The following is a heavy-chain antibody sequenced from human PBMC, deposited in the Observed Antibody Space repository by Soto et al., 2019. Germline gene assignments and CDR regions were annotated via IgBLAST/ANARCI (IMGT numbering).Heavy chain of an antibody. CDR3: AKAYSSGPYYYYGMDV. CDR2: ISGSGGST. J-gene: IGHJ6*02. Sequence: EVQLLESGGGLVQPGGSLRLSCAASGFTFSSYAMSWVRQAPGKGLEWVSAISGSGGSTYYADSVKGRFTISRDNSKNTLYLQMNSLRAEDTAVYYCAKAYSSGPYYYYGMDVWGQGTTVTVSS. V-gene: IGHV3-23*01. D-gene: IGHD6-25*01. CDR1: GFTFSSYA.